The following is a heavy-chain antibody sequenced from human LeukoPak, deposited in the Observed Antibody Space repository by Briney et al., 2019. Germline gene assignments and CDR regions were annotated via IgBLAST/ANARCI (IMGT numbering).Heavy chain of an antibody. CDR3: AKAPGGRELLDWFDP. J-gene: IGHJ5*02. CDR1: GFTFDDYA. CDR2: ISWNSGSI. V-gene: IGHV3-9*01. Sequence: PGRSLRLSCAASGFTFDDYAMHWVRQAPGKGLEWVSGISWNSGSIGYADSVKGRFTISRDNAKNSLYLQMNSLRAEDTALYYCAKAPGGRELLDWFDPWGQGTLVTVSS. D-gene: IGHD1-26*01.